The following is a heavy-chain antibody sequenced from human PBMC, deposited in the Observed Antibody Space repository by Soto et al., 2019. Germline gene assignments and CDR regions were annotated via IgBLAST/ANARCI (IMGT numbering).Heavy chain of an antibody. CDR3: ARAPYEDYAVPEPNYFDS. D-gene: IGHD4-17*01. J-gene: IGHJ4*02. V-gene: IGHV1-69*01. Sequence: QVQLVQSGTEVKKPGSSVKVSCKASGATFSTLAVSWVRQAPGQGLEWMGGIIPIFGRPVYAQKFQGRVTITADESTSIVYMELSSLSSEDTVVYYCARAPYEDYAVPEPNYFDSWGQGTLVTVSS. CDR1: GATFSTLA. CDR2: IIPIFGRP.